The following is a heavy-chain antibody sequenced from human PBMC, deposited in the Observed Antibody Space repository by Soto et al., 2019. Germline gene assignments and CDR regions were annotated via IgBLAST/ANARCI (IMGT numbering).Heavy chain of an antibody. CDR3: ARAIKDASSTWYGGEFDS. CDR2: IIPIFGTA. Sequence: GASVKVSCKASGGTFSSYAISWVRQAPGQGLEWMGGIIPIFGTANYAQKFQGRVTITADKSTSTAYMELSSLRSEDTAVYYCARAIKDASSTWYGGEFDSWGQGTLVTVTS. CDR1: GGTFSSYA. J-gene: IGHJ5*01. D-gene: IGHD6-13*01. V-gene: IGHV1-69*06.